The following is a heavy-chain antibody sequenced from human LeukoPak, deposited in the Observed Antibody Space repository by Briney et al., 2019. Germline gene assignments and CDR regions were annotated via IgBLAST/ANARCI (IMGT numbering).Heavy chain of an antibody. CDR1: GYRFTSYY. Sequence: ASVKVSCKASGYRFTSYYIHWVRQAPGQGLEWTGIMDTSGGSINYAQKFQGRVTMTRDPSTSTVYMELSSLRSDDTAVYYCARGIAAAGDLDAFDIWGQGTLVTVSS. J-gene: IGHJ3*02. V-gene: IGHV1-46*01. CDR3: ARGIAAAGDLDAFDI. CDR2: MDTSGGSI. D-gene: IGHD6-13*01.